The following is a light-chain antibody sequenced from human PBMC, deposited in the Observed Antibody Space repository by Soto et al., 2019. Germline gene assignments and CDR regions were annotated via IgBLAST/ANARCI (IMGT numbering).Light chain of an antibody. CDR2: RAS. J-gene: IGKJ1*01. V-gene: IGKV3-15*01. CDR1: QSVGSL. Sequence: EIVMTQSPATLSVSPGEGATLSCRASQSVGSLLAWYQQKPGQAPRLLIYRASTRAAGLPDRFSGSGSETDFTLTISSLQSEDFAVYYCQQYGSSPTWTFGQGTKVDIK. CDR3: QQYGSSPTWT.